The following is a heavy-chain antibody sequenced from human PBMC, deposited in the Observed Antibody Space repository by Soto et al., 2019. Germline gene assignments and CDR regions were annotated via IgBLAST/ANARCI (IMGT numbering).Heavy chain of an antibody. CDR2: IYSGGST. CDR3: ARDSRSWGSSGWSNYFDY. V-gene: IGHV3-53*01. CDR1: GFTVSSNY. Sequence: PGGSLRLSCAASGFTVSSNYMSWVRQAPGKGLEWVSVIYSGGSTYYADSVKGRFTISRDNSKNTLYLQMNSLRAEDTAVYYCARDSRSWGSSGWSNYFDYWGQGTLVTVSS. D-gene: IGHD6-19*01. J-gene: IGHJ4*02.